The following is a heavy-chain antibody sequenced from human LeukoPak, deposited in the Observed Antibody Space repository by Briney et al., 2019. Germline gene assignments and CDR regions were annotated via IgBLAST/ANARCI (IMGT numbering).Heavy chain of an antibody. J-gene: IGHJ4*02. CDR2: IYTSGST. V-gene: IGHV4-4*09. Sequence: SETLSLTCTVSGGSISSYYWSWIRQPPGKGLEWIGYIYTSGSTNYNPSLKSRVTISVDTSKNQFSLKLSSVTAADTAVYYCAGRQYNWNLNFDYWDQGTLVTVSS. D-gene: IGHD1-20*01. CDR3: AGRQYNWNLNFDY. CDR1: GGSISSYY.